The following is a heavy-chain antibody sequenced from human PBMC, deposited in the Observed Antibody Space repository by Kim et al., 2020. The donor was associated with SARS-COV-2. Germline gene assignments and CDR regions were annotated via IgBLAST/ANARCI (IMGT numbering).Heavy chain of an antibody. J-gene: IGHJ4*02. V-gene: IGHV3-23*01. Sequence: ADCVKGRFTIARDNSKNTLYLQMNSLRAEDTAVYYCAKAAIVVVITTFDYWGQGTLVTVSS. CDR3: AKAAIVVVITTFDY. D-gene: IGHD3-22*01.